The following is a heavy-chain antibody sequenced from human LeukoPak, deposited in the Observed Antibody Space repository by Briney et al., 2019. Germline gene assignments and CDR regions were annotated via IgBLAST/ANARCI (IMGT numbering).Heavy chain of an antibody. CDR2: MYSSGSS. J-gene: IGHJ4*02. Sequence: SETLSLTCTVSGGSISSSYWSWIRRPAGKGLEWIGRMYSSGSSNYNPSLKSRVTISGDKSNNQFSLKLTSVTAADTAVYYCARRRGDPRYFDYWGQGTLVTVSS. CDR1: GGSISSSY. CDR3: ARRRGDPRYFDY. D-gene: IGHD4-17*01. V-gene: IGHV4-4*07.